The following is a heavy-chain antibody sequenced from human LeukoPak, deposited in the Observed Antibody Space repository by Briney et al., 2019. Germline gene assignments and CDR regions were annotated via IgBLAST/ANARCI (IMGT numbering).Heavy chain of an antibody. V-gene: IGHV1-24*01. CDR3: ARISDYYYYYMDV. CDR1: GYTLTELS. D-gene: IGHD2-15*01. Sequence: ASVKVSCKVSGYTLTELSMHWVRQAPGKGLEWMGGFDPEDGETIYAQKFQGRVTITRNTSISTAYMELSSLRSEDTAVYYCARISDYYYYYMDVWGKGTTVTVSS. J-gene: IGHJ6*03. CDR2: FDPEDGET.